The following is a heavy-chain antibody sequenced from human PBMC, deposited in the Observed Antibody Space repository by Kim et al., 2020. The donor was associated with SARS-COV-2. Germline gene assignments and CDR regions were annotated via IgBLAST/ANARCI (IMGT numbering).Heavy chain of an antibody. D-gene: IGHD6-19*01. V-gene: IGHV3-21*01. CDR1: GFTFSSYS. Sequence: GGSLRLSCAASGFTFSSYSMNWVRQAPGKWLEWVSSTTSSGHYIYYADSVKGRFTISRDNAKNSLYLQMNSLRAEDTAVYYCARDGDPSSGWHLDYWGQGTLVTVSS. J-gene: IGHJ4*02. CDR3: ARDGDPSSGWHLDY. CDR2: TTSSGHYI.